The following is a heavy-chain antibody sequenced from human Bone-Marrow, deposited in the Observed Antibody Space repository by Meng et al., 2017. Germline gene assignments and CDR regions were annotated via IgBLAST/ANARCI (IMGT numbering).Heavy chain of an antibody. J-gene: IGHJ6*02. CDR3: ARSRRSGDEPDYYYGMDV. CDR2: INPSGGST. CDR1: GYNFTSYY. V-gene: IGHV1-46*01. Sequence: QVQLVQSGAEVKKPGASVKVSCKASGYNFTSYYMHWVRQDPGQGLEWMGIINPSGGSTSYAQKFQGRVTMTRDTSTSTVYMELSSLRSEDTAVYYCARSRRSGDEPDYYYGMDVWGQGTTVTVSS. D-gene: IGHD4-17*01.